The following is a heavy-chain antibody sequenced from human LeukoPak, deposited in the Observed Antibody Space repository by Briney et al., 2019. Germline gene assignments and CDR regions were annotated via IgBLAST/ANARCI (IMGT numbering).Heavy chain of an antibody. CDR2: VSGRDDST. J-gene: IGHJ4*02. CDR1: GFTFRNYA. D-gene: IGHD3-9*01. V-gene: IGHV3-23*01. Sequence: GASLRLSCAASGFTFRNYAMSWVRQAPGKGLEWVSAVSGRDDSTYYADSVKGRFTISRDTSKNTLYLQMNSLRAEDTAVYYCAKWGDYDILTGYYDSDYWGQGTLVTVSS. CDR3: AKWGDYDILTGYYDSDY.